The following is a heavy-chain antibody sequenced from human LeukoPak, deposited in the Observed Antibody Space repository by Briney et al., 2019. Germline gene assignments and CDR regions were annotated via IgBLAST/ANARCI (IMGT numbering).Heavy chain of an antibody. CDR3: ARDRGRAPEGCFDP. CDR1: GGSISSHY. CDR2: IYYSGST. V-gene: IGHV4-59*11. J-gene: IGHJ5*02. Sequence: SETLSLTCSVGGGSISSHYWSWIRQPPGKGRGWVGYIYYSGSTNYNPSLKSRVTISVDPSKNQFSLKLSSVTAADTAVYYCARDRGRAPEGCFDPWGQGTLVSVSS.